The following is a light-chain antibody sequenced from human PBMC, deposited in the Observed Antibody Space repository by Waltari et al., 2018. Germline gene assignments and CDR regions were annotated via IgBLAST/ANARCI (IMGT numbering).Light chain of an antibody. CDR1: QSVSSS. CDR2: SAS. J-gene: IGKJ4*01. V-gene: IGKV3-11*01. CDR3: QQRSNWPLT. Sequence: EIVLTQSPATLSLSPGERATLSCRASQSVSSSLAWYQQKPGQAPWLLIYSASNRSTAIPARFSGSGSGTDFTLTISNLEPEDFAVYYCQQRSNWPLTFGGGTKVEIK.